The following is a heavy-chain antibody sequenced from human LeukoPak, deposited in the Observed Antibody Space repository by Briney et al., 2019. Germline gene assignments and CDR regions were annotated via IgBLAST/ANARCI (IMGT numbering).Heavy chain of an antibody. CDR1: GGSISSYY. Sequence: SSETLSLTCTDSGGSISSYYWSWIRQPPGKGLEWIGYIYYSGSTNYNPSLKSRVTISVDTSKNQFSLKLSSVTAADTAVYYCARMDLGLAFDIWGQGTMVTVSS. CDR2: IYYSGST. CDR3: ARMDLGLAFDI. J-gene: IGHJ3*02. V-gene: IGHV4-59*01. D-gene: IGHD5-12*01.